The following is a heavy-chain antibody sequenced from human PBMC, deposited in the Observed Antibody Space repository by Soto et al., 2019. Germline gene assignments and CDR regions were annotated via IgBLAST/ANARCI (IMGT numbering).Heavy chain of an antibody. J-gene: IGHJ6*02. D-gene: IGHD4-17*01. CDR1: GFTFSSYS. V-gene: IGHV3-21*01. CDR3: ARDFVPPPSVTYYYYYYYGMDV. Sequence: EVQLVESGGGLVKPGGSLRLSCAASGFTFSSYSMNWVRQAPGKGLEWVSSISSSSSYIYYADSVKGRFTISRDNAKNSLYLQKKSLGAEETAVYYWARDFVPPPSVTYYYYYYYGMDVWGQGTTVTVSS. CDR2: ISSSSSYI.